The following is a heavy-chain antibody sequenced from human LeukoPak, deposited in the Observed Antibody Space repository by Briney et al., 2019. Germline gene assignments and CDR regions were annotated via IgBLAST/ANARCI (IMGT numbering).Heavy chain of an antibody. J-gene: IGHJ2*01. D-gene: IGHD3-9*01. CDR2: INPNSGGT. CDR3: ARDAGGYDILTGYFDL. V-gene: IGHV1-2*04. Sequence: ASVKVSFKASGYTFTGYYMHWVRQAPGQGIEWMGWINPNSGGTNYAQKFQGWVTMTRDTSISTAYMELSRLRSDDTAVYYCARDAGGYDILTGYFDLWGRGTLVTVSS. CDR1: GYTFTGYY.